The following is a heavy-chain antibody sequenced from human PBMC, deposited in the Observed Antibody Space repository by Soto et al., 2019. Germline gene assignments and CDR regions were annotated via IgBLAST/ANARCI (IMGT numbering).Heavy chain of an antibody. J-gene: IGHJ6*03. V-gene: IGHV3-33*01. CDR3: ARDDGVYYYYMDV. Sequence: QVQLVESGGGVVQPGRSLRLSCAASGFTFSSYGMHWVRQAPGKGLEWVAVIWYDGSNKYYADSVKGRFTISRDNSKNTLYLQMNSLRAEDTAVYYCARDDGVYYYYMDVWGKGTTVTVSS. CDR2: IWYDGSNK. D-gene: IGHD3-10*01. CDR1: GFTFSSYG.